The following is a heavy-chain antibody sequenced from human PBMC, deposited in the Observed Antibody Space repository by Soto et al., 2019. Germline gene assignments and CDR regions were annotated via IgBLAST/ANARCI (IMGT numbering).Heavy chain of an antibody. CDR2: IYYSGST. D-gene: IGHD6-13*01. Sequence: QLQLQESGPGLVKPSETLSLTCTVYGGSISSSSYYWGWIRQPPGKGLEWIGSIYYSGSTYYNPSLKSRVTISLDTSKNQFSLKLSAVAAADTAVYYCARQRVAAGNDAFDIWGQGTMVTVSS. V-gene: IGHV4-39*01. J-gene: IGHJ3*02. CDR1: GGSISSSSYY. CDR3: ARQRVAAGNDAFDI.